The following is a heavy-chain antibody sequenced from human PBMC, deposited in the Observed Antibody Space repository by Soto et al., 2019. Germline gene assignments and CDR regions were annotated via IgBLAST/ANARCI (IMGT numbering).Heavy chain of an antibody. V-gene: IGHV1-3*01. CDR1: GYTFTSYA. CDR2: INAGNGNT. Sequence: ASVKVSCKASGYTFTSYAMHWVRQAPGQRLEWMGWINAGNGNTKYSQKFQGRVTITRDTSASTAYMELRSLRSEDTAVYYCARDTYYYGSGSYYRHTGFDYWGQGTLVTVSS. D-gene: IGHD3-10*01. CDR3: ARDTYYYGSGSYYRHTGFDY. J-gene: IGHJ4*02.